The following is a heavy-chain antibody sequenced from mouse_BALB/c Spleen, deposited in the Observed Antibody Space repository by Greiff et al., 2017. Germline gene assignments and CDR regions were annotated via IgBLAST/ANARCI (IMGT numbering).Heavy chain of an antibody. Sequence: EVQRVESGPELVKPGASVKVSCKASGYSFTDYNMYWVKQSHGKSLEWIGYIDPYNGGTSYNQKFKGKATLTVDKSSSTAFMHLNSLTSEDSAVYDCARSGGNYGENAMDYWGQGTSVTVSS. V-gene: IGHV1S135*01. CDR1: GYSFTDYN. CDR3: ARSGGNYGENAMDY. CDR2: IDPYNGGT. D-gene: IGHD2-1*01. J-gene: IGHJ4*01.